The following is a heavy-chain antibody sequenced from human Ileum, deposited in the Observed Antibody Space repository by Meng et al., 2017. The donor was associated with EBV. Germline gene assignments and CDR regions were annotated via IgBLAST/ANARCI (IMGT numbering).Heavy chain of an antibody. CDR3: ASFPPPGKQWLVTDY. Sequence: QGRLKESGPGLVNPSGTRSPTCAVSGGSISSSNWWSWVRQPPGKGLEWIGEIYHSGSTNYNPSLKSRVTISVDKSKNQFSLKLSSVTAADTAVYYCASFPPPGKQWLVTDYWGQGTLVTVSS. V-gene: IGHV4-4*02. D-gene: IGHD6-19*01. CDR2: IYHSGST. J-gene: IGHJ4*02. CDR1: GGSISSSNW.